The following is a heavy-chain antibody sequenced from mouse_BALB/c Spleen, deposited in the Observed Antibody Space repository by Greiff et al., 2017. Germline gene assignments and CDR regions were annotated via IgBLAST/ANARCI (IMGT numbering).Heavy chain of an antibody. D-gene: IGHD2-3*01. Sequence: LVKTGASVKISCKASGYSFTGYYMHWVKQSHGKSLEWIGYISCYNGATSYNQKFKGKATFTVDTSSSTAYMQFNSLTSEDSAVYYCARLYDGYYEYFDVWGAGTTVTVSS. V-gene: IGHV1S34*01. CDR3: ARLYDGYYEYFDV. J-gene: IGHJ1*01. CDR1: GYSFTGYY. CDR2: ISCYNGAT.